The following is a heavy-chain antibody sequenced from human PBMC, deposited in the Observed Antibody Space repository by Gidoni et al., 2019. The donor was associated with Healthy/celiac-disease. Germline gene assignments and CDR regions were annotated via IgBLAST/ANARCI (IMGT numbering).Heavy chain of an antibody. CDR1: GYSFPSYW. Sequence: EVQLVQSGAAVNKPGESLKISCKGSGYSFPSYWIGWVRQMPGNGLEWMGIIYLGDSDTRYSPSFQGQVTISADKSISNAYLQWSSLKASDTAMYYCARLPGGYGDYGGVIDYWGQGTLVTVSS. CDR2: IYLGDSDT. D-gene: IGHD4-17*01. J-gene: IGHJ4*02. CDR3: ARLPGGYGDYGGVIDY. V-gene: IGHV5-51*01.